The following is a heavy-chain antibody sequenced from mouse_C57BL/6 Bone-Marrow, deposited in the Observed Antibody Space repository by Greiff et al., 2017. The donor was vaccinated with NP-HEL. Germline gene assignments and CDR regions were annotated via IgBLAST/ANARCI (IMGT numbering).Heavy chain of an antibody. Sequence: QVQLQQSGAELVRPGASVKLSCKASGYTFTDYYINWVKQRPGQGLEWIARIYPGSGNTYYNEKFKGKATLTAEKSSSTAYMQLSSLTSEDSAVYFCARVIGNYYGSTPYYFDYWGQGTTRTVSS. CDR2: IYPGSGNT. D-gene: IGHD1-1*01. CDR1: GYTFTDYY. V-gene: IGHV1-76*01. J-gene: IGHJ2*01. CDR3: ARVIGNYYGSTPYYFDY.